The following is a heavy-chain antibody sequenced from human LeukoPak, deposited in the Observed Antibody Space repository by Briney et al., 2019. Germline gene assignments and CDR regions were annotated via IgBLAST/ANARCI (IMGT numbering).Heavy chain of an antibody. CDR3: ARSYDTNFDY. J-gene: IGHJ4*02. CDR2: IYFSGST. Sequence: SETLSLTCTVSGGSIRSYYWSWIRQPPGKGLEWIGYIYFSGSTSYNPSLKSRVTISVDRSKNQFSLKLSSVTAADTAVYYCARSYDTNFDYWGQGTLVTVSS. V-gene: IGHV4-59*01. D-gene: IGHD3-3*01. CDR1: GGSIRSYY.